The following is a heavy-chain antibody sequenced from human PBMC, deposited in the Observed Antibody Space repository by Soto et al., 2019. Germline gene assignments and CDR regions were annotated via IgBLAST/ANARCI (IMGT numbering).Heavy chain of an antibody. CDR3: ARSLWGDCGGDCYYDAFDI. CDR2: IIPIFGTA. V-gene: IGHV1-69*13. J-gene: IGHJ3*02. CDR1: GGTFSSYA. D-gene: IGHD2-21*02. Sequence: SVKVSCKASGGTFSSYAISWVRQAPGQGLEWMGGIIPIFGTANYAQKFRGRVTITADESTSTAYMELSSLRSEDTAVYYRARSLWGDCGGDCYYDAFDIWGQGTMVTVSS.